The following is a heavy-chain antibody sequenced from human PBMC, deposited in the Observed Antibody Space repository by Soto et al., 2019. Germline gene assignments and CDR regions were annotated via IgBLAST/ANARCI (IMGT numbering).Heavy chain of an antibody. CDR1: GGSISSSSYY. CDR2: IYYSGST. Sequence: QLQLQESGPGLVKPSETLSLTCTVSGGSISSSSYYWGWIRQPPGKGLEWIGRIYYSGSTYYNPSLKSRVTISVDTSKNQFSLKLSSVTAADTAVYYCARLTVASLDYWGQGTLVTVSS. J-gene: IGHJ4*02. V-gene: IGHV4-39*01. D-gene: IGHD6-19*01. CDR3: ARLTVASLDY.